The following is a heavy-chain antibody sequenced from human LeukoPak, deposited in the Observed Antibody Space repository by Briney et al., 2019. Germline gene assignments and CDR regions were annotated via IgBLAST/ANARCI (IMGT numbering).Heavy chain of an antibody. CDR3: ARESSSVTRALDY. D-gene: IGHD4-17*01. CDR2: IYTSGNT. Sequence: PSETLSLTCTVSGGSISSFYWSWIRQPAGKGTEWIGRIYTSGNTNYNPSLKSRVTMSVDTSKNQVSLNLTSVTVADTAVYYCARESSSVTRALDYWGQGTLVTVSS. J-gene: IGHJ4*02. CDR1: GGSISSFY. V-gene: IGHV4-4*07.